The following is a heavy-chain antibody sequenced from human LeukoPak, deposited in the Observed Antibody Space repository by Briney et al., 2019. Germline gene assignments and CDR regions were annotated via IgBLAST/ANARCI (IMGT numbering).Heavy chain of an antibody. Sequence: GASVKVSCKASGYTFTSYYMHWVRQAPGQGLEWMGRINPSGGSTSYAQKFQGRVTMTRDTSTSTVYMELSSLRSEDTALYYCARDLGYCSGGTCYSGDYWGRGTLVTVSS. V-gene: IGHV1-46*01. J-gene: IGHJ4*02. D-gene: IGHD2-15*01. CDR3: ARDLGYCSGGTCYSGDY. CDR2: INPSGGST. CDR1: GYTFTSYY.